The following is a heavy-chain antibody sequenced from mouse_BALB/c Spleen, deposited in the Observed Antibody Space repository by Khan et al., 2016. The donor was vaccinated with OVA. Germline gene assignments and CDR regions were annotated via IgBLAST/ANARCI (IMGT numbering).Heavy chain of an antibody. V-gene: IGHV3-2*02. D-gene: IGHD1-1*01. CDR3: GRGNYYGYYFDY. Sequence: EVQLQESEPGLVKPSQSLSLTCTVTGYSITSGYAWNCIRQFPGNKLEWMGYISYSGVTSYTPSLKSRISITRDTSKNQFFLQLNSVTTEDAASYYCGRGNYYGYYFDYWGQGTTLTVSS. J-gene: IGHJ2*01. CDR1: GYSITSGYA. CDR2: ISYSGVT.